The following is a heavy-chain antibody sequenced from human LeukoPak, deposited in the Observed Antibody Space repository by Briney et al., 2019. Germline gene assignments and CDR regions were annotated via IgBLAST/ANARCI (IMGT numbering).Heavy chain of an antibody. CDR2: MNPNSGNT. Sequence: ASVKVSCKASGYTFTSYDINWVRQATGQGLEWMGWMNPNSGNTGYAQKFQGRVTMTRNTSISTAYMELSSLRSEDTAVYYCARGVRYFDWLLYFSGWHYYFDYWGQGTLVTVSS. V-gene: IGHV1-8*01. CDR3: ARGVRYFDWLLYFSGWHYYFDY. J-gene: IGHJ4*02. D-gene: IGHD3-9*01. CDR1: GYTFTSYD.